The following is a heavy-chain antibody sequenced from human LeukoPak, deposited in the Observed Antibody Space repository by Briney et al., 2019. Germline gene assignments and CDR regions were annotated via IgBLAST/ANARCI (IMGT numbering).Heavy chain of an antibody. CDR2: INHSGST. CDR1: GGSFSGYY. D-gene: IGHD4-23*01. V-gene: IGHV4-34*01. J-gene: IGHJ6*03. CDR3: ARGPTVVTHSYYYYYMDV. Sequence: SETLSLTCAVYGGSFSGYYWSWIRQPPGKGLEWIGEINHSGSTNYNPPLKSRVTISVDTSKNQFSLKLSSVTAADTAVYYCARGPTVVTHSYYYYYMDVWGKGTTVTVSS.